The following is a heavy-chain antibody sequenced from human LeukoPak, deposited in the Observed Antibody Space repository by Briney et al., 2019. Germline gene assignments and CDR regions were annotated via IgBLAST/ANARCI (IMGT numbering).Heavy chain of an antibody. CDR2: ISWNSGSI. Sequence: GGSLRLSCAASGFTFDDYAIHWVRQAPGKGLEWVSGISWNSGSIDYADSVKGRFTISRDNAKSSLYLQMNSLRAEDTALYYCAKDIEKAWYYGMDVWGQGTTVTVSS. J-gene: IGHJ6*02. CDR1: GFTFDDYA. CDR3: AKDIEKAWYYGMDV. V-gene: IGHV3-9*01.